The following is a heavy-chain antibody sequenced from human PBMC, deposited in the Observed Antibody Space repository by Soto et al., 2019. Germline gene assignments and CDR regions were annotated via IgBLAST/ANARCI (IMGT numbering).Heavy chain of an antibody. D-gene: IGHD3-22*01. CDR2: ISYDGSNK. J-gene: IGHJ4*02. V-gene: IGHV3-30*18. Sequence: LRLSCAASGFTFSSYGMHWVRQAPGKGLEWVAVISYDGSNKYYADSVKGRFTISRDNSKNTLYLQMNSLRAEDTAVYYCAKDMGYYDSSGYLDYWGQGTLVTVSS. CDR3: AKDMGYYDSSGYLDY. CDR1: GFTFSSYG.